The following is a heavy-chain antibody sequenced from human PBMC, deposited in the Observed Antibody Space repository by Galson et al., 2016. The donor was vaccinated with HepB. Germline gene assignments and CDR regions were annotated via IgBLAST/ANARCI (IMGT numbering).Heavy chain of an antibody. D-gene: IGHD1-14*01. CDR1: GFTFSGFD. V-gene: IGHV3-30*03. J-gene: IGHJ4*02. Sequence: SLRLSCAVSGFTFSGFDMHWVRQAPGKGPEWVARISFDGRKQDYTSSVKGRFTISRENSGNTLYMQMPNLRAEDTAVYFCARDYSYGTTWPFFDKSGQGTLVTVSS. CDR3: ARDYSYGTTWPFFDK. CDR2: ISFDGRKQ.